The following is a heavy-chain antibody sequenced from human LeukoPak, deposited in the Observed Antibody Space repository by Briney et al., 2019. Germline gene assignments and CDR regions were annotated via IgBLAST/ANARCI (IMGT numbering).Heavy chain of an antibody. J-gene: IGHJ3*02. Sequence: SETLSLTCSVSGASISNYYWSWIRQPAGKGLEWIGRIHSGGSFNYNPSLRSRVTMSVDTSNNHFFLRLNSVPAADTALYFCARGIGTITQDSFDIWGPGTVVTVSS. V-gene: IGHV4-4*07. CDR2: IHSGGSF. CDR3: ARGIGTITQDSFDI. CDR1: GASISNYY. D-gene: IGHD1-14*01.